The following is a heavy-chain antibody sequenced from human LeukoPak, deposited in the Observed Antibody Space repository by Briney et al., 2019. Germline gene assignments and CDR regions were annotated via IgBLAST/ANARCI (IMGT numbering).Heavy chain of an antibody. J-gene: IGHJ6*03. D-gene: IGHD4-23*01. V-gene: IGHV1-18*01. CDR2: ISAYNGNT. Sequence: ASVKVSCKASGYTFTSYGISWLRQAPGQGLEWMGWISAYNGNTNYAQKLQGRVTMTTDTSTSTAYMELRSLRSDDTAVYYCARSGNSHYYYYMDVWGKGTTVTVSS. CDR1: GYTFTSYG. CDR3: ARSGNSHYYYYMDV.